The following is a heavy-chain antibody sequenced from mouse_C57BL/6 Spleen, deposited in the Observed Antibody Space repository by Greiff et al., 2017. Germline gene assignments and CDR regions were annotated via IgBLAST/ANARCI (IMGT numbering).Heavy chain of an antibody. V-gene: IGHV3-8*01. CDR2: ISYSGST. CDR3: ARYPDYYGSSYGYFDV. Sequence: EVKLLESGPGLAKPSQTLSLTCSVTGYSITSDYWNWIRKFPGNKLEYMGYISYSGSTYYYPSLKSRISITRDTSKNQYYQQLNSVTTEDTATYYCARYPDYYGSSYGYFDVWGTGTTVTVSS. J-gene: IGHJ1*03. D-gene: IGHD1-1*01. CDR1: GYSITSDY.